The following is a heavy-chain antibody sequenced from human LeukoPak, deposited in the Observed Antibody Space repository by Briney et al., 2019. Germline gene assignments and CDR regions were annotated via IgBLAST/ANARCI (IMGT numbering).Heavy chain of an antibody. J-gene: IGHJ3*02. CDR1: GFTFSDYY. CDR3: ARAPYYYDSSGFDAFDI. Sequence: GGSLRLSCAASGFTFSDYYMSWIRQAPGKGLEWVSYISSSGSTIYYADSAKGRFTISRDNAKNSLYLQMNSLRAEDTAVYYCARAPYYYDSSGFDAFDIWGQGTMVTVSS. D-gene: IGHD3-22*01. CDR2: ISSSGSTI. V-gene: IGHV3-11*01.